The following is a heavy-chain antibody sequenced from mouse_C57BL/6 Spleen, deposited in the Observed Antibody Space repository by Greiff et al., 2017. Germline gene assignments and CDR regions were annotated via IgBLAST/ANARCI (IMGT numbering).Heavy chain of an antibody. CDR3: ANIFYYDYDDGHYYFDY. CDR2: IYPRSGNT. J-gene: IGHJ2*01. Sequence: QVQLKESGAELARPGASVKLSCKASGYTFTSYGISWVKQRTGQGLEWIGEIYPRSGNTYYNEKFKGKATLTADKSSSTAYMELRSLTSEDSAVYFCANIFYYDYDDGHYYFDYWGQGTTLTVSS. CDR1: GYTFTSYG. D-gene: IGHD2-4*01. V-gene: IGHV1-81*01.